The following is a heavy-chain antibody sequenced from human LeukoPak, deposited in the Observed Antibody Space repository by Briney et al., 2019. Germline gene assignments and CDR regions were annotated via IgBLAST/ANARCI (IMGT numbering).Heavy chain of an antibody. CDR3: ASGSCSSTSCPLYDTVDI. D-gene: IGHD2-2*01. CDR2: ISAYNGNT. Sequence: ASVKVSCKASGYTFTSYGISWVRQAPGQGLEWMGWISAYNGNTNYAQKLQGRVTMTTDTSTSTAYMELRSLRSDDTAVYYCASGSCSSTSCPLYDTVDIWGQGTMVTVSS. J-gene: IGHJ3*02. V-gene: IGHV1-18*01. CDR1: GYTFTSYG.